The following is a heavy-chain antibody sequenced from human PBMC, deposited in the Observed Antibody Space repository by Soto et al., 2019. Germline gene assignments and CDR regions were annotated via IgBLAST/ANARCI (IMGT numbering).Heavy chain of an antibody. CDR1: GFTFSSYA. V-gene: IGHV3-30-3*01. D-gene: IGHD4-17*01. J-gene: IGHJ4*02. Sequence: QVQLVESGGGVVQPGRSLRLSCAASGFTFSSYAMHWVRQAPGKGLEWVAVISYDGSNKYYADSVKGRFTISRDNSKNTLYLQMNSLRAEDTDVYDCAREGHGDYGFDYWGQGTLVTVSS. CDR3: AREGHGDYGFDY. CDR2: ISYDGSNK.